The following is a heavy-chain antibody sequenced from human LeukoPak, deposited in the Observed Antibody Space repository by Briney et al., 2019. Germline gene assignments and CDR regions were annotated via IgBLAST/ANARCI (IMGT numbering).Heavy chain of an antibody. Sequence: ASVKVSCKASGYTFTGYYMHWVRQAPGQGLEWMGWINPNSGGTNYAQKFQGRVTMTRDTSISTAYMELSRLRSDDTAVYYCARALRYFHGDAFDIWGQGTMVTVSS. V-gene: IGHV1-2*02. J-gene: IGHJ3*02. CDR3: ARALRYFHGDAFDI. D-gene: IGHD3-9*01. CDR2: INPNSGGT. CDR1: GYTFTGYY.